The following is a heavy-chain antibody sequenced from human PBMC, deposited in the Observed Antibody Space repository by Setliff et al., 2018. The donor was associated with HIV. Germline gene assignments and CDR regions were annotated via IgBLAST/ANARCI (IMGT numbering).Heavy chain of an antibody. Sequence: SETLSLTCTVSGGSISSGDYYWSWIRQPPGKGLEWIGYIYYSGSTYYNPSLKSRVTISVDTSKNQFSLKLSSVTAADTAVYYCAREDSYGSGSYSEYYFDYWGQGTLVTVTS. V-gene: IGHV4-30-4*08. CDR3: AREDSYGSGSYSEYYFDY. D-gene: IGHD3-10*01. CDR1: GGSISSGDYY. J-gene: IGHJ4*02. CDR2: IYYSGST.